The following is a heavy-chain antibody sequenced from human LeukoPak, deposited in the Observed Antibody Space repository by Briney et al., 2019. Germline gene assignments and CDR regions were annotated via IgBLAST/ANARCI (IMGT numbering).Heavy chain of an antibody. Sequence: PGGSLRLSCVASGFTFATNDMSWFRQAPEKGLEWISVIIGITGDAYYADSVKGRFTMSRDTSRNMLYLQMNGLRVEDTAFYYCAKRHEEKALDSWGQGSLVTVSP. V-gene: IGHV3-23*01. CDR3: AKRHEEKALDS. CDR1: GFTFATND. D-gene: IGHD5-24*01. J-gene: IGHJ4*02. CDR2: IIGITGDA.